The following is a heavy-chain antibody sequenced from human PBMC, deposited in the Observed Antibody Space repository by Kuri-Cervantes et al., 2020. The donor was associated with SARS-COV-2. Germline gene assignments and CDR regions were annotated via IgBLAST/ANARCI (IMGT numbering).Heavy chain of an antibody. CDR1: GGSISSSSYY. Sequence: ESLKISCTDSGGSISSSSYYWGWIRQPPGKGLEWIGSIYYSGSTYYNPSLKSRVTISVDTSKNQFSLKLSSVTAADTAVYYCASYVVVPAAPLDYWGQGTLVTVSS. CDR2: IYYSGST. CDR3: ASYVVVPAAPLDY. J-gene: IGHJ4*02. D-gene: IGHD2-2*01. V-gene: IGHV4-39*01.